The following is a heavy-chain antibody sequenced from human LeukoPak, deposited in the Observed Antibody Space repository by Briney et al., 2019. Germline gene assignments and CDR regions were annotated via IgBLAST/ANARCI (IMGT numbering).Heavy chain of an antibody. V-gene: IGHV3-23*01. D-gene: IGHD3-10*01. J-gene: IGHJ3*02. Sequence: GGSLRLSCSASGFTFSNFAMSWVRQAPGEGLEWVSGISGSGIRTFSADSVKGRFTISRDNSKNTLYLQIHSLRAEDTAVYYCAKDSGSIDAFDIWGQGTMVTVSS. CDR2: ISGSGIRT. CDR1: GFTFSNFA. CDR3: AKDSGSIDAFDI.